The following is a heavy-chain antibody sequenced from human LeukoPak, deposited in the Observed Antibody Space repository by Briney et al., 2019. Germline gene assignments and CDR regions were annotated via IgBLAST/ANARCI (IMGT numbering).Heavy chain of an antibody. CDR3: ANSSVTFGPQVMTTNWFDP. Sequence: GGSLRLSCEASGFTFSNSAMNWVRQAPGKGLDRVSTISNSGDTTYYADSVKGRFTISRDNSKNMLYLQMNSLRADDTAIYYCANSSVTFGPQVMTTNWFDPWGQGTLVTVSS. CDR2: ISNSGDTT. J-gene: IGHJ5*02. D-gene: IGHD4-11*01. V-gene: IGHV3-23*01. CDR1: GFTFSNSA.